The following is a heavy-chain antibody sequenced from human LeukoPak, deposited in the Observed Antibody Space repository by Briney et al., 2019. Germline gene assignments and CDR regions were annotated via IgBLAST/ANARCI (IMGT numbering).Heavy chain of an antibody. J-gene: IGHJ6*02. CDR1: GYTFTSYG. Sequence: GASVKVSCKASGYTFTSYGISWVRQAPGQGLEWMGWISAYNGNTNYAQKLQGRVTMTTDTSTSTAYMELRSLRSDDTAVYYCARDPTNSSSWSHYGMDVWGQGTTVTVSS. CDR3: ARDPTNSSSWSHYGMDV. CDR2: ISAYNGNT. V-gene: IGHV1-18*01. D-gene: IGHD6-13*01.